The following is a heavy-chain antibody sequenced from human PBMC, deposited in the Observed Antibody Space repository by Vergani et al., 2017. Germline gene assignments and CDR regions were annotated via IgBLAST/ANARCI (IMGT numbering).Heavy chain of an antibody. CDR3: ARLSYDTTPYLQGGYDC. J-gene: IGHJ4*02. Sequence: EVQLVESGGGLVQPGGSLRLSCSASGFSFNSYWMHWVRQVPGKGLEWVSAISARYPSTYYADSVKGRFTISRDNSKNMLYLQMNSLRAEDTAVYYCARLSYDTTPYLQGGYDCWGQGTLVSVSS. D-gene: IGHD3-22*01. CDR1: GFSFNSYW. CDR2: ISARYPST. V-gene: IGHV3-23*04.